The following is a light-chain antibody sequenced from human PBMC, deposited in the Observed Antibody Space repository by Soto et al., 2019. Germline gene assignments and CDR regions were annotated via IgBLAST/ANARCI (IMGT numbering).Light chain of an antibody. J-gene: IGLJ1*01. CDR2: DVS. Sequence: ALTQPRSVSGSPGQSVTISCTGTSSDVGGYNYVSWYQQHPGKAPTLMIYDVSKRPSGVPDRFSGSKSGNTASLTISGLQAEDEADYYCCSYAGSYTSLYVFGTGTKVTV. CDR1: SSDVGGYNY. CDR3: CSYAGSYTSLYV. V-gene: IGLV2-11*01.